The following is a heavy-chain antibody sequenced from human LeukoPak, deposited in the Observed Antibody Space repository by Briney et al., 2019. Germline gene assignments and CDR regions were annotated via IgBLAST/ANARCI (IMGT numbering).Heavy chain of an antibody. V-gene: IGHV4-59*01. J-gene: IGHJ6*03. CDR3: ASSNGFDWSPEYYVDV. D-gene: IGHD3-9*01. CDR2: VFSSGNT. Sequence: SETLSLTCSVPGVSISSYWWSWIRQPPGKGLEWIAYVFSSGNTNYNPSLKGRVTISVDISKNQFSLKVTSVTAADTAVYYCASSNGFDWSPEYYVDVWGKGTSVTVSS. CDR1: GVSISSYW.